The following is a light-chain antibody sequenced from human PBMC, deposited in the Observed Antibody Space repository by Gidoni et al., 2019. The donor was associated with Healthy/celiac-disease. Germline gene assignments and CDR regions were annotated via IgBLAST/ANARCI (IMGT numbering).Light chain of an antibody. J-gene: IGKJ4*01. Sequence: EIVMTQSPATLSVSPGERATLPCRASQSGSSNLAWYQQKPGQAPRLLIYGASTSATGIPARFSGSGSGTEFTLTISSLQSEDFAVYYCQQYNNWPPVLTFGGGTKVEIK. V-gene: IGKV3-15*01. CDR1: QSGSSN. CDR2: GAS. CDR3: QQYNNWPPVLT.